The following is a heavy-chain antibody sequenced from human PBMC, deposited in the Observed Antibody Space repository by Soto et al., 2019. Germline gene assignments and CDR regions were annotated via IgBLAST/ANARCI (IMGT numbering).Heavy chain of an antibody. J-gene: IGHJ2*01. CDR2: ISSSSSTT. Sequence: GGSLRLSCAASGFTFSSYSMNWLRQAPGKGLEWLSYISSSSSTTYYADSVQGRFTISRDNAKNTLYLQMNSLRAEDTAVYNCAKEPVGPDWYFDLWGRGTQVTVSS. CDR1: GFTFSSYS. V-gene: IGHV3-48*01. CDR3: AKEPVGPDWYFDL.